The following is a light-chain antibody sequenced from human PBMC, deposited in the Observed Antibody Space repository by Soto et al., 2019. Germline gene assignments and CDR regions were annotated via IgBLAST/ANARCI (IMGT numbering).Light chain of an antibody. CDR2: GAS. CDR1: QSVSTS. Sequence: EIVLTQSPGTLSLSPGERATLSCRASQSVSTSLAWYQQKPGQAPRLLIYGASSRATGIPDRFSGSGSGTDFTLPISRLEPEDFAVYYCQQYGSSPPLTFGGGAKVEIK. J-gene: IGKJ4*01. V-gene: IGKV3-20*01. CDR3: QQYGSSPPLT.